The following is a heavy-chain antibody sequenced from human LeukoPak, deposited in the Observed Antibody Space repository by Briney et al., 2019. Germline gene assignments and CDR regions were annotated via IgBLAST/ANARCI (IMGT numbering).Heavy chain of an antibody. CDR3: ARGLKWGDGNYFDY. J-gene: IGHJ4*02. D-gene: IGHD1-26*01. Sequence: SETLSLTCTVSGGSISSGSYYWSWIRQPPGKGLEWIGYIYYSGSTYYNPSLKSRATISVDTSKNQFSLKLSSVTAADTAVYYCARGLKWGDGNYFDYWGQGTLVTVSS. CDR1: GGSISSGSYY. CDR2: IYYSGST. V-gene: IGHV4-30-4*08.